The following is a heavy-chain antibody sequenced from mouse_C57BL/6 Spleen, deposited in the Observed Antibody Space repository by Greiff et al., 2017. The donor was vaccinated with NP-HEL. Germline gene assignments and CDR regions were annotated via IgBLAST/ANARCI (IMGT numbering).Heavy chain of an antibody. D-gene: IGHD1-1*01. CDR3: ARGGFDYYGSSYPYYFDY. CDR2: IDPSDSYT. V-gene: IGHV1-69*01. CDR1: GYTFTSYW. J-gene: IGHJ2*01. Sequence: QVQLQQPGAELVMPGASVKLSCKASGYTFTSYWMHWVKQRPGQGLEWIGEIDPSDSYTNYNQKFKGKSTLTVDKSSSTAYMQLSSLTSEDSAVYYCARGGFDYYGSSYPYYFDYWGQGTTLTVSS.